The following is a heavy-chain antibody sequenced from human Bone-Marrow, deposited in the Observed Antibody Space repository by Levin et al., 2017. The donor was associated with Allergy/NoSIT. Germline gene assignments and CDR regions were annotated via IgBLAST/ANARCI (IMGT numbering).Heavy chain of an antibody. CDR2: INTNTGNP. Sequence: GASVKVSCETSGYTFTNSAINWVRQAPGQGLEWMGWINTNTGNPTYAQGFTGRFVFSLDTSVSTAYLQISRLKTDDTAVYYCARAASHGWGLLGDRWGQGTRVTVSS. CDR1: GYTFTNSA. CDR3: ARAASHGWGLLGDR. V-gene: IGHV7-4-1*02. D-gene: IGHD6-19*01. J-gene: IGHJ5*02.